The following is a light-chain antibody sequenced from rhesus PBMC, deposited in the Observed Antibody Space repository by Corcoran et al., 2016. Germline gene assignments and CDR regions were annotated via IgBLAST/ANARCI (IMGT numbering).Light chain of an antibody. CDR3: QKHNSHPLT. V-gene: IGKV1-28*03. J-gene: IGKJ4*01. Sequence: DIQMTQSPSSLSAPVGDTVTITCRASQGICSYLNWFQQKPGKAPKLLIYAASRLKSGVPSRFSGRGSGTDFTLTISSMQPEDFAAYYCQKHNSHPLTFGGGTKVELK. CDR1: QGICSY. CDR2: AAS.